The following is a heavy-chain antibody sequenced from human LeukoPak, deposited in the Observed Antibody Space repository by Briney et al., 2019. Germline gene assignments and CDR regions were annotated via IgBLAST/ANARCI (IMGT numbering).Heavy chain of an antibody. Sequence: SETLSLTCTVSGGSISSSSYYWGWIRQPPGKGLEWIGSIYYSGCTYYNPSLKSRVTISVDTSKNQFSLKLSSVTAADTAVYYCARHRMYYYDSSGRGVADAFDIWGQGTMVTVSS. J-gene: IGHJ3*02. V-gene: IGHV4-39*01. CDR1: GGSISSSSYY. CDR3: ARHRMYYYDSSGRGVADAFDI. CDR2: IYYSGCT. D-gene: IGHD3-22*01.